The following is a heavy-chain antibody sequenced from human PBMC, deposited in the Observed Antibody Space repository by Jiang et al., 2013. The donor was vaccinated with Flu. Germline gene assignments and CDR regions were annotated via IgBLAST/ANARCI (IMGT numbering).Heavy chain of an antibody. CDR2: IYYSGST. V-gene: IGHV4-59*08. CDR1: GGSISSYY. J-gene: IGHJ3*02. D-gene: IGHD2-21*02. Sequence: GSGLVKPSETLSLTCTVSGGSISSYYWSWIRQPPGKGLEWIGYIYYSGSTNYNPSLKSRVTISVDTSKNQFSLKLSSVTAADTAVYYCARHRGDLYAFDIWGQGTMVTVSS. CDR3: ARHRGDLYAFDI.